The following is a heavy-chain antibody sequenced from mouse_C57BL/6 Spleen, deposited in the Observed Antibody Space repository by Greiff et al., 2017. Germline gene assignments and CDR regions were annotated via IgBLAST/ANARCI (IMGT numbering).Heavy chain of an antibody. D-gene: IGHD1-1*01. CDR3: TFITTVVARVHY. CDR2: IDPEDGDP. J-gene: IGHJ2*01. Sequence: EVQLQQSGAELVRPGASVKLSCTASGFNIKDYYMHWVKQRPEQGLEWIGRIDPEDGDPEYAPKFQGKATMTADTSSNTAYLQLSSLTSEDTAVYYCTFITTVVARVHYWGQGTTRTVSS. V-gene: IGHV14-1*01. CDR1: GFNIKDYY.